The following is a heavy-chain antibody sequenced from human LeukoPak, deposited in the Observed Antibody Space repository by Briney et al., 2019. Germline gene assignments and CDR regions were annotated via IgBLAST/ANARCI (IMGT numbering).Heavy chain of an antibody. CDR3: ARDSGTYYYDSSGYLSDY. Sequence: ASVKVSCKASGYTFTSYGISWVRQAPGQGLEWMGWISAYNGNTNYAQKLQGRVTMTTDTSTSTAYMELRSLRSDGTAVYYCARDSGTYYYDSSGYLSDYWGQGTLVTVSS. J-gene: IGHJ4*02. CDR1: GYTFTSYG. CDR2: ISAYNGNT. D-gene: IGHD3-22*01. V-gene: IGHV1-18*01.